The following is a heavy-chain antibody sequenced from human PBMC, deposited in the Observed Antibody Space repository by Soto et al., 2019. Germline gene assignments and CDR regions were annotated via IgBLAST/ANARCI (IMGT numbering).Heavy chain of an antibody. CDR2: IIPMFGTA. J-gene: IGHJ6*02. CDR1: GGTFSSYA. Sequence: QVQLVQSGAEVKKPGSSVKVSCKASGGTFSSYAISWVRQAPGQGLEWMGGIIPMFGTADYAQKFQGRVTIPAAEATRTAYTELRSLRSDDTAVYYCATMQGGSQYSYYGMDVWGQGTTVTVSS. V-gene: IGHV1-69*12. CDR3: ATMQGGSQYSYYGMDV. D-gene: IGHD3-10*01.